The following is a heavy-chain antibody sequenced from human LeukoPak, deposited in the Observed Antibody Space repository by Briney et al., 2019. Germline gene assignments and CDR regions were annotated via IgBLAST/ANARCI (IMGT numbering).Heavy chain of an antibody. D-gene: IGHD3-10*01. Sequence: PSETLSLTCTVSGGSISSSGYYWSWIRQPPGKGLEWIGEINHSGSTNYNPSLKSRVTISVDTSKNQFSLKLSSVTAADTAVYYCARRRGQTPYRGPTSKYYFDYWGQGTLVTVSS. CDR2: INHSGST. J-gene: IGHJ4*02. CDR3: ARRRGQTPYRGPTSKYYFDY. V-gene: IGHV4-39*07. CDR1: GGSISSSGYY.